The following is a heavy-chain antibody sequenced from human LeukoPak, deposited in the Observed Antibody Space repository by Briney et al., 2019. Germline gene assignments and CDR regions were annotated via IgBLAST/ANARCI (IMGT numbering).Heavy chain of an antibody. CDR1: GYTFTDYY. Sequence: GASVKVSCRASGYTFTDYYTHWVRQAPGQGLEWMGWLNPNTLVTKYAQHFQGRVSMTWDTSISTGYMDLHSLTSDDTAVYYCARKDGGRDGMDVWGQGTTVTVSS. D-gene: IGHD4-23*01. CDR2: LNPNTLVT. J-gene: IGHJ6*02. CDR3: ARKDGGRDGMDV. V-gene: IGHV1-2*02.